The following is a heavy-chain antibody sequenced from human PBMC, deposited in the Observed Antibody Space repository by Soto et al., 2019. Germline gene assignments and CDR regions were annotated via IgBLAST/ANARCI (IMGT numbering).Heavy chain of an antibody. J-gene: IGHJ6*02. V-gene: IGHV3-48*02. CDR1: GFTFSSYC. CDR3: SSDNYYDIFSGYREYGMDV. D-gene: IGHD3-9*01. Sequence: GESLKISCVASGFTFSSYCMNWVRQAPGKGLEWISYISYSGSTIYYADSVRGRFTISRDNAKNSLYLHMNSLTDEDTAVYYCSSDNYYDIFSGYREYGMDVWCPGPTVT. CDR2: ISYSGSTI.